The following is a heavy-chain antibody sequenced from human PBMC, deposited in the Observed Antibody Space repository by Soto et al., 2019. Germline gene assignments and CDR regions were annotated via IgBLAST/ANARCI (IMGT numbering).Heavy chain of an antibody. CDR3: ARVYDSSGYYDDY. CDR1: GFTFNTYA. V-gene: IGHV3-21*01. D-gene: IGHD3-22*01. J-gene: IGHJ4*02. CDR2: IRSTSSYI. Sequence: PGGSLRLSCSASGFTFNTYAMSWVRQAPGKGLEWVSGIRSTSSYIYYADSVKGRFTISRDNAKNSLYLQMNSLRAEDTAVYYCARVYDSSGYYDDYWGQGTLVTVSS.